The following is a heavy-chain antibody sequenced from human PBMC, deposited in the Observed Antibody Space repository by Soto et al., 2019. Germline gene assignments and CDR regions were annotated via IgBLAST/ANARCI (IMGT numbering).Heavy chain of an antibody. CDR1: GFSLSTSGVG. J-gene: IGHJ3*02. V-gene: IGHV2-5*01. CDR3: AHAACHYDSFGAFDI. CDR2: IYWNDDK. D-gene: IGHD3-22*01. Sequence: GPTLVNPTQTLTLTCTFSGFSLSTSGVGVGWIRQAPGKALEWLALIYWNDDKRYSPSLKRRLTITKDTSKNQVVLTMTNMDPVDTATYSCAHAACHYDSFGAFDIWGQGTMVTVSS.